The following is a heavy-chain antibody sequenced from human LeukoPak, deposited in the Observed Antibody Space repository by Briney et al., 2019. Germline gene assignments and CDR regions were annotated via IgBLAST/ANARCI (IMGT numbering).Heavy chain of an antibody. J-gene: IGHJ5*02. CDR3: AREGLNMVRGVIPKEAWGWFDP. CDR1: GGSFSGYY. D-gene: IGHD3-10*01. Sequence: TSETLSLTCAVYGGSFSGYYWNWIRQPAGKGLEWIGRIYTSGNTNYNPSLKSRVTISVDTSKNQFSLKLSSMTAADTAVYYCAREGLNMVRGVIPKEAWGWFDPWGQGTLVTVSS. CDR2: IYTSGNT. V-gene: IGHV4-4*07.